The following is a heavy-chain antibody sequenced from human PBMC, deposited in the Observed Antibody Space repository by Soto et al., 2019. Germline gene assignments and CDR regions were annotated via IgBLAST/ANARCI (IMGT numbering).Heavy chain of an antibody. CDR2: ISAFNGYT. V-gene: IGHV1-18*01. CDR1: GYIFNKYG. Sequence: AAVKVSCKASGYIFNKYGFNWVRQAPGQGLEWMGRISAFNGYTNFAQKFQGRVTLTTDTSTNTAYMELSSLRSDDTAIYYCARGRGVVIPAGTPAAFDVWGQGTMVTV. J-gene: IGHJ3*01. CDR3: ARGRGVVIPAGTPAAFDV. D-gene: IGHD2-21*01.